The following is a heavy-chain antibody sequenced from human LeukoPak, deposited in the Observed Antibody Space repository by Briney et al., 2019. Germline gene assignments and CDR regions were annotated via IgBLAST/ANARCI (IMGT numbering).Heavy chain of an antibody. J-gene: IGHJ6*02. V-gene: IGHV3-23*01. Sequence: GGSLRLSCAASGFTFSGYAMNWVRQAPGKGLEWVSAISTTGDNTDYADSVKGRFTISRDNSKNTLYLQMDSLSAEDTAVYYCAKDHYGGNHYYFGMDVWGRGTTVTVSS. CDR1: GFTFSGYA. CDR2: ISTTGDNT. CDR3: AKDHYGGNHYYFGMDV. D-gene: IGHD4-23*01.